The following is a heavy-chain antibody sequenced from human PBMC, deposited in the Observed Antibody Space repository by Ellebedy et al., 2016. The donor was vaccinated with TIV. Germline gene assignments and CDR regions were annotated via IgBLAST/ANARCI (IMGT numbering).Heavy chain of an antibody. CDR2: ITSAGDT. Sequence: PGGSRRLSCAASGFTFSSHDMHWVRQPTGKGLEWVSGITSAGDTYYLGSVKGRFIISRDSAKNSLYLQMNSLRAEDTAVYYCARATSGFDYWGQGALASVSS. D-gene: IGHD5-24*01. J-gene: IGHJ4*02. V-gene: IGHV3-13*01. CDR1: GFTFSSHD. CDR3: ARATSGFDY.